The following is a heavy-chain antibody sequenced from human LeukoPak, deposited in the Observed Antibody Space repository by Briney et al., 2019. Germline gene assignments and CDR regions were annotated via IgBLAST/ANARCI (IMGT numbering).Heavy chain of an antibody. Sequence: ASVKVSCKASGYTFTSYGISWVRQAPGQGLEWMGWISAYNGNTNYAQKLQGRVTMTTDTSTSTAYMELRSLRSDDTAVYYCARDEAVLWFGGHYYYMDVWGKGTTVTISS. CDR3: ARDEAVLWFGGHYYYMDV. CDR2: ISAYNGNT. V-gene: IGHV1-18*01. CDR1: GYTFTSYG. D-gene: IGHD3-10*01. J-gene: IGHJ6*03.